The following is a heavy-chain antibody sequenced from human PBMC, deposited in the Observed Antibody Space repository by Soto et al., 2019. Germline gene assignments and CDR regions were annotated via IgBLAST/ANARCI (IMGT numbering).Heavy chain of an antibody. V-gene: IGHV1-8*01. CDR1: GYTFTSYD. D-gene: IGHD6-13*01. CDR3: AITGYSSSWYRKGWFDP. CDR2: MNPNSGNT. Sequence: QVQLVQSGAEVKKPGASVKVSCKASGYTFTSYDINWVRQATGQGLEWMGWMNPNSGNTGYAQKFQGRVTMTRNTSISTAYMELSSLRSEDTAVYYCAITGYSSSWYRKGWFDPWGQGTLVTVSS. J-gene: IGHJ5*02.